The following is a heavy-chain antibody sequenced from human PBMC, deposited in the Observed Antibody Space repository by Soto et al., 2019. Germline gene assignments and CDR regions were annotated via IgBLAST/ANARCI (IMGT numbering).Heavy chain of an antibody. Sequence: GGSLRLSCSTSGFTFGDYAMSWFRQAPGKGLEWVTFITSKAYGGTTEYAASVKGRFTISGDDSKSIAYLQMDSLKTEDTAVYYCTRAKWLPLPGDSWGRGTLVTVSS. CDR3: TRAKWLPLPGDS. V-gene: IGHV3-49*03. J-gene: IGHJ4*02. CDR2: ITSKAYGGTT. CDR1: GFTFGDYA. D-gene: IGHD5-12*01.